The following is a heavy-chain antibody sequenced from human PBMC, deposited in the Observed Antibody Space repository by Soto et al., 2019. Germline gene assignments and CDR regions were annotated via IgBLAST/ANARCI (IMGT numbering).Heavy chain of an antibody. CDR1: GFTFSSYG. D-gene: IGHD3-10*01. CDR3: ARTYYYGSGIPHLYYYYYMDV. V-gene: IGHV3-33*01. J-gene: IGHJ6*03. CDR2: IWFDGSNK. Sequence: PGGSLRLSCAASGFTFSSYGMHWVRQAPGKGLEWVAVIWFDGSNKYYADSVKGRFTISRDNSKNTLYLQMNSLRAEDTAVYYCARTYYYGSGIPHLYYYYYMDVWGKGTTVTVSS.